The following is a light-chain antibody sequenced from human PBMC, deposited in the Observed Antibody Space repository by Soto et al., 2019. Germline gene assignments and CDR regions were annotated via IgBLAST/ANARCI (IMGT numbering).Light chain of an antibody. V-gene: IGKV3-20*01. Sequence: DTVLPQSPGTLSLSPGERDTLSCRASHTIMTNYLAWYRQTPGQAPRLLLYGASNRATGIADRFSGSGSGTDFTLIFSRRGPEDVALYYCQQDGSSPWTFGQGTKVEIQ. CDR2: GAS. CDR3: QQDGSSPWT. J-gene: IGKJ1*01. CDR1: HTIMTNY.